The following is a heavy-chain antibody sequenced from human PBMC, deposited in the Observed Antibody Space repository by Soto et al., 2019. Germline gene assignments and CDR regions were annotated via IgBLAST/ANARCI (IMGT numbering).Heavy chain of an antibody. J-gene: IGHJ5*01. CDR1: GGSISSYY. D-gene: IGHD6-13*01. V-gene: IGHV4-59*08. CDR2: IYYSGST. CDR3: ARIAAGTVLCFAP. Sequence: SETLSLTCTVSGGSISSYYWSWIRQPPGKGLEWIGYIYYSGSTNYNPSLKSRVTISVDTSKNQFSLKLSSVTAADTAVYYWARIAAGTVLCFAPGAKGKMVTFPS.